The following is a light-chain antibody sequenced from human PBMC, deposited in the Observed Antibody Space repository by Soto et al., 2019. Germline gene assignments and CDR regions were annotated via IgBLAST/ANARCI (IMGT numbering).Light chain of an antibody. Sequence: EIVLTQFPATLSVSPGKRVTLSCRASQSVSSYLAWYQQKPGQAPRLLIYDVSTRATGVPARFSGSGSGTDFTLTISSLEPEDFAVYSCQQRSDWPITFGQGTRLEIK. CDR3: QQRSDWPIT. CDR2: DVS. CDR1: QSVSSY. J-gene: IGKJ5*01. V-gene: IGKV3-11*01.